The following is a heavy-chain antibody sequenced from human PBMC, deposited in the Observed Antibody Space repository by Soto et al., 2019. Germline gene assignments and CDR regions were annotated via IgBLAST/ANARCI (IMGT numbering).Heavy chain of an antibody. Sequence: SETLSLTCAVSGDSISSGGFSWSWIRQPPGKGLEWIGYIYHSGTSFYNPSLKSRVTISVDGSKNQFSLKVKSVTAADTAMYYCARDRSHSSAYWWLDYWGQGTQVTVSS. D-gene: IGHD3-22*01. J-gene: IGHJ4*02. CDR3: ARDRSHSSAYWWLDY. CDR1: GDSISSGGFS. CDR2: IYHSGTS. V-gene: IGHV4-30-2*01.